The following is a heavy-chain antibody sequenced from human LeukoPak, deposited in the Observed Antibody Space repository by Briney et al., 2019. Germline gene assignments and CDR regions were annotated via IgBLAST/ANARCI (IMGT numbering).Heavy chain of an antibody. CDR1: GFAFSSYW. V-gene: IGHV3-7*01. J-gene: IGHJ3*02. D-gene: IGHD6-19*01. CDR2: IKQDGSEK. Sequence: PGGSLRLSCAASGFAFSSYWMSWVRQAPGKGLEWVANIKQDGSEKYYVDSVKGRFTISRDNAKNSLYLQMNSLRAEDTAVYHCARAVAGRDAFDIWGQGTMVTVSS. CDR3: ARAVAGRDAFDI.